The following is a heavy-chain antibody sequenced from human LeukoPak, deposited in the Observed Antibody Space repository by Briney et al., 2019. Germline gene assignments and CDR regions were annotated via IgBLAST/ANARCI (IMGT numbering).Heavy chain of an antibody. CDR1: GFTFSTYS. J-gene: IGHJ6*02. Sequence: GGSLRLSRAASGFTFSTYSMNWVRQAPGKGLEWVSYISSRSSTIYYVDSVKGRFTISRDNAKNSLYLQMNSLRAEDTAVYYCARDQDTYYGMDVWGQGTTVTVSS. CDR3: ARDQDTYYGMDV. CDR2: ISSRSSTI. D-gene: IGHD2-15*01. V-gene: IGHV3-48*01.